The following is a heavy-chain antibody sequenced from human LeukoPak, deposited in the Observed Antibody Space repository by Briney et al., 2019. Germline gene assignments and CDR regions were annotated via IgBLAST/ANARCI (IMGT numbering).Heavy chain of an antibody. J-gene: IGHJ4*02. CDR3: ARVSYCGGDCSTGSFDY. V-gene: IGHV3-7*01. D-gene: IGHD2-21*02. CDR1: GFTFSRYW. CDR2: IKQDGSED. Sequence: PGGSLRLSCAASGFTFSRYWMTWVRQAPGKGLEWVANIKQDGSEDYYVDSVKGRFTISRDNAGKSLYLQMNSLRAEDTAVYYCARVSYCGGDCSTGSFDYWGQGTLVTVSS.